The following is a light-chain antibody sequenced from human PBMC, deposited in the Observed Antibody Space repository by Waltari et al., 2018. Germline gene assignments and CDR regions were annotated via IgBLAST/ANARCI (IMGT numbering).Light chain of an antibody. V-gene: IGKV3-11*01. J-gene: IGKJ4*01. CDR1: HSVREY. CDR3: QQRSSWPLT. CDR2: DAS. Sequence: EIVLTQSPATLSLSPGERATLSCRASHSVREYLAWYQQRPGQAPRLLIYDASTRATGVPARFSGTGYETDFTLTINILEPEDFAVYYCQQRSSWPLTFGGGSKVEIK.